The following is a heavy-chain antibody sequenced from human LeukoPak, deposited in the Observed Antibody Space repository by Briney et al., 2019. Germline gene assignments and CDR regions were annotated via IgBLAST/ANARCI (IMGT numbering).Heavy chain of an antibody. Sequence: ASVKVSCKASGYTFTGYYMHWVRQAPGQGLEWVGRINPNSGGTNYAQKFQGRVTMTRDTSISTAYMELSRLRSDDTAVYYCARVVVSVTGEWRLYDYWGQGTLVTVSS. D-gene: IGHD7-27*01. CDR2: INPNSGGT. CDR1: GYTFTGYY. CDR3: ARVVVSVTGEWRLYDY. V-gene: IGHV1-2*06. J-gene: IGHJ4*02.